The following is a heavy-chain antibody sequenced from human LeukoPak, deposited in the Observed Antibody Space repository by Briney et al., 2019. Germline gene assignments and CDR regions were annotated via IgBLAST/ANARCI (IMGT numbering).Heavy chain of an antibody. Sequence: GASVKVSCKASGGTFSSYAISWVRQAPGQGLEWMGWISAYNGNTNYAQKLQGRVTMTTDTSTSTAYMELRSLRSDDTAVYYCARDGWYNWNYFNYFDYWGQGTLVTVSS. D-gene: IGHD1-7*01. CDR2: ISAYNGNT. J-gene: IGHJ4*02. V-gene: IGHV1-18*01. CDR3: ARDGWYNWNYFNYFDY. CDR1: GGTFSSYA.